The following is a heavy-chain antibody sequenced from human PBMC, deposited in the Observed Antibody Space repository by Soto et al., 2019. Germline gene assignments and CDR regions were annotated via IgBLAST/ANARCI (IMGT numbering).Heavy chain of an antibody. CDR1: GGSISSGGYY. CDR3: AGSPITMVRGVDY. CDR2: IYYSGST. Sequence: SETLSLTCTVSGGSISSGGYYWSWIRQHPGKGLEWIGYIYYSGSTYYNPSLKSRVTISVDTSKNQFSLKLSSVTAADTAVYYCAGSPITMVRGVDYWGQGTLVTVSS. J-gene: IGHJ4*02. D-gene: IGHD3-10*01. V-gene: IGHV4-31*03.